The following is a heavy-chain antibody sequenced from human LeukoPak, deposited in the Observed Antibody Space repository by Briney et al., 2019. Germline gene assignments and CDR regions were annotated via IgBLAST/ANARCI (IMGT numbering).Heavy chain of an antibody. J-gene: IGHJ4*02. CDR2: IFYSGST. D-gene: IGHD2-21*02. Sequence: SETLSLTCTVSGGSISSHYWSWIRQPPGKGLEWIAYIFYSGSTKYNPSLKSRVTISVDTSKNQFSLKVTSLTAADTAAYYCARGLGEVTAFDYWGQGTLVSVSS. CDR1: GGSISSHY. V-gene: IGHV4-59*11. CDR3: ARGLGEVTAFDY.